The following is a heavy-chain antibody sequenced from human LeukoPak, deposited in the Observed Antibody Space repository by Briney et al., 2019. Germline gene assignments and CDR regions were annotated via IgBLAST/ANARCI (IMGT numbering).Heavy chain of an antibody. CDR2: ISARNGNI. V-gene: IGHV1-18*01. Sequence: ASVKVSCKASGYTFTSFGVSWLRQAPGQGLEWMGWISARNGNINYAQKFQGRVTMTTDTSTSTAYMELRSLRSDDTAVYYCAGDNGGAYYFDTSAYYHNDAFDIWGQGTMVTVSS. J-gene: IGHJ3*02. CDR3: AGDNGGAYYFDTSAYYHNDAFDI. D-gene: IGHD3-22*01. CDR1: GYTFTSFG.